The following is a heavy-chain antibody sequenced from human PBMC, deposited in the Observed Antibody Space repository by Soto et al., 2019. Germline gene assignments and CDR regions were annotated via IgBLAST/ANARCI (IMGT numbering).Heavy chain of an antibody. V-gene: IGHV1-18*01. CDR2: ISAYNGNT. CDR3: ARVGPNVNWFDP. CDR1: GYTFTSYG. Sequence: ASVKFSYKASGYTFTSYGITWVRQAPGQGLEWMGWISAYNGNTNYAQKLQGRVTMTTDTSTSTAYMELRSLRSDDTAVYYCARVGPNVNWFDPWGQGTLVTVSS. J-gene: IGHJ5*02. D-gene: IGHD1-1*01.